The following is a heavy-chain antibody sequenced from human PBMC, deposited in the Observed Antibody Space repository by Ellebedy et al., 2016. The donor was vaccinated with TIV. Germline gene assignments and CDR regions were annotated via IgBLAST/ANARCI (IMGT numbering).Heavy chain of an antibody. CDR3: TRDPDGNYDFDY. CDR1: GFTFSMYD. V-gene: IGHV3-48*03. J-gene: IGHJ4*02. CDR2: VNSGEAK. D-gene: IGHD4-17*01. Sequence: PGGSLRLSCAASGFTFSMYDMNWARQAPGKGLEWVSHVNSGEAKSYADSVKGRFTISRDNAKNSLYLQMNSLRAVDTAVYYCTRDPDGNYDFDYWGQGTLVTVSS.